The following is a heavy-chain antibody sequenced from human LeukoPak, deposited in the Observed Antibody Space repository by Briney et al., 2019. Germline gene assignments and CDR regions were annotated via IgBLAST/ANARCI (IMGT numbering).Heavy chain of an antibody. CDR3: ARRAGGYSHPYDY. CDR2: VADDEKTI. CDR1: GFTFTGHS. V-gene: IGHV3-30*14. D-gene: IGHD4-23*01. J-gene: IGHJ4*02. Sequence: GGSLRLSCVASGFTFTGHSMHWVRQAPGKGLEWVAVVADDEKTIFYADSLKGRFTVSRDNSKNTLYLQMNSLRAEDTAVYYCARRAGGYSHPYDYWGQGTLVTVSS.